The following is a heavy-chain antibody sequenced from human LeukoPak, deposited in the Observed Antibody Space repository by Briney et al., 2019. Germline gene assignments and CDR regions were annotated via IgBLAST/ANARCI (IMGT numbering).Heavy chain of an antibody. CDR1: GGSFSGYY. D-gene: IGHD3-9*01. CDR2: INHSGST. V-gene: IGHV4-34*01. Sequence: KSSETLSLTCAVYGGSFSGYYWSWIRQPPGKGLEWTGEINHSGSTNYNPSLKSRVTISVDTSKNQFSLKLSSVTAADTAVYYCASRVLRYFDWLFDPWGQGTLVTVSS. J-gene: IGHJ5*02. CDR3: ASRVLRYFDWLFDP.